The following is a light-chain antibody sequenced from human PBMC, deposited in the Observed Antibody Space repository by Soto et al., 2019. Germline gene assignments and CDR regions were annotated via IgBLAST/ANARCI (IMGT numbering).Light chain of an antibody. J-gene: IGKJ4*01. V-gene: IGKV3-15*01. CDR2: GAS. CDR1: QSVGKD. Sequence: VMTQSPATLSVSPGEGATLYCRASQSVGKDVAWYQQKPGQAPRLLIFGASVRATGIPSRFSGSGSGTEFTLNISGLQSEDFAVYSCQQYNNWAPLTFGGGTKV. CDR3: QQYNNWAPLT.